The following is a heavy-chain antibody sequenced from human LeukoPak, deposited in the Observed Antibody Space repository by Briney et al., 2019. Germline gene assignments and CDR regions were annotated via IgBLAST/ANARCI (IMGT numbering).Heavy chain of an antibody. CDR1: GGTFSSYA. D-gene: IGHD3-3*01. Sequence: SVKVSCKASGGTFSSYAISWVRQAPGQGLEWMGGIIPIFGTANYAQKFQGRVTITADESTSTTYMELSSLRSEDTAVYYCARSRVSVLRFLEWLSYGMDVWGQGTTVTVSS. CDR2: IIPIFGTA. CDR3: ARSRVSVLRFLEWLSYGMDV. V-gene: IGHV1-69*13. J-gene: IGHJ6*02.